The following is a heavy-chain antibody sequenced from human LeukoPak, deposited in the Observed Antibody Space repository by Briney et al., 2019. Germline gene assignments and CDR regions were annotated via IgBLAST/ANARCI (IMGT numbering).Heavy chain of an antibody. CDR2: INPSGGST. J-gene: IGHJ6*02. CDR3: ARVDIECSGGSCYSAYYYGMDV. Sequence: ASVKVSCKASGYTFTSYYMHWVRQAPGQGLEWMGIINPSGGSTSYAQKFQGRVTMTRDTSTSTVYMELSSLRSEDTAVYYCARVDIECSGGSCYSAYYYGMDVWGQGTTVTVSS. V-gene: IGHV1-46*01. D-gene: IGHD2-15*01. CDR1: GYTFTSYY.